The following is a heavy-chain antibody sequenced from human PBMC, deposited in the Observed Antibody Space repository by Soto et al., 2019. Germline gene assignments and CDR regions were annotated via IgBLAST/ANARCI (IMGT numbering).Heavy chain of an antibody. CDR2: MNNDGTFV. V-gene: IGHV3-74*01. CDR3: VTGWSEY. CDR1: EFTFSSSW. Sequence: EVQLVESGGGLVQPGGPLRLSCVVSEFTFSSSWMHWVRQGPGKGLVWVSRMNNDGTFVNYADSVKGRFTASRDNAKNMLYLQMNSLRAEDTGLYYCVTGWSEYWGQGTLVTVSS. J-gene: IGHJ4*02. D-gene: IGHD2-15*01.